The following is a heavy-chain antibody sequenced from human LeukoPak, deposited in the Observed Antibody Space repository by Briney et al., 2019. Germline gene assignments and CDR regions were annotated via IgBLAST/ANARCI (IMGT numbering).Heavy chain of an antibody. Sequence: SETLSLTCTVSGGSISSYYWSWIRQPAGKGLEWIGRIYTSGSTNYNPSLKSRVTMSVGTSKNQFSLKLSSVTAADTAVYYCATSSSGWPRRGFDYWGQGTLVTVSS. J-gene: IGHJ4*02. D-gene: IGHD6-19*01. V-gene: IGHV4-4*07. CDR1: GGSISSYY. CDR2: IYTSGST. CDR3: ATSSSGWPRRGFDY.